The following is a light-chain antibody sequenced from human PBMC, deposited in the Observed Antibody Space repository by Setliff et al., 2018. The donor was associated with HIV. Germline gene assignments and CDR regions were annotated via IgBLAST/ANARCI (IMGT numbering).Light chain of an antibody. Sequence: QSALPQPRSVSGSPGPSVTISCTGTSSDVGYYNYVSWYKHHPGKAPKLMIYDVNKRPSGVPDRFFGSKSGNTASLTISELQAEDEADYYCCSYAGSYVYVFGTGTKVTVL. CDR3: CSYAGSYVYV. J-gene: IGLJ1*01. CDR1: SSDVGYYNY. V-gene: IGLV2-11*01. CDR2: DVN.